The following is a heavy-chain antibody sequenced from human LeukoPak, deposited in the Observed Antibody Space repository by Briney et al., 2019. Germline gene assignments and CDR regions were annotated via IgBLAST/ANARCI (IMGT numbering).Heavy chain of an antibody. D-gene: IGHD5-24*01. Sequence: GASVKVSCKASGYTFTGYYMHWVRQAPGQGLEWMGWINPNSGGTNYAQKFQGRVTMTRDTSISTAYMELSRLRSDDTAVYYCARGEEMATISPFDYWGQGTLVTVSS. CDR2: INPNSGGT. V-gene: IGHV1-2*02. CDR3: ARGEEMATISPFDY. J-gene: IGHJ4*02. CDR1: GYTFTGYY.